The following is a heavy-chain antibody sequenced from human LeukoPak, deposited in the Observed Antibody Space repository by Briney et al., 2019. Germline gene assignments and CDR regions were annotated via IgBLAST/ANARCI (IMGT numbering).Heavy chain of an antibody. CDR1: GFTFSSYG. D-gene: IGHD2-15*01. V-gene: IGHV3-33*08. J-gene: IGHJ4*02. CDR2: LWYDGSKK. Sequence: TGGSLRLSCAASGFTFSSYGMHWVRQAPGKGLEWVAVLWYDGSKKYYADSVKGRFTISRDNSKNTLDLQMNSLRAEDTAVYYCARETPSADAAFDYWGQGTLVTVSS. CDR3: ARETPSADAAFDY.